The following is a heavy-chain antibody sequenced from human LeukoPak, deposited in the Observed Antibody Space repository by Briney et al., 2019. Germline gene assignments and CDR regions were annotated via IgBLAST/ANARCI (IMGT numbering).Heavy chain of an antibody. Sequence: ASVKVSCKASGYTFTSYGISWVRQATGQGLEWMGWMNPNSGNTGYAQKFQGRVTMTRNTSISTGYMELSSLRSEDTAVYYCARLRGLAFDIWGQGTMVTVSS. D-gene: IGHD6-25*01. V-gene: IGHV1-8*02. CDR3: ARLRGLAFDI. CDR2: MNPNSGNT. J-gene: IGHJ3*02. CDR1: GYTFTSYG.